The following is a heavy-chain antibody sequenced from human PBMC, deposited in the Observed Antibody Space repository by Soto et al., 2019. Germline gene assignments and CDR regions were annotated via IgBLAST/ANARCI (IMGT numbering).Heavy chain of an antibody. CDR3: ARPSRSYSSPFDS. D-gene: IGHD6-19*01. Sequence: PVGSLRLSCAASGFTFSDYAMNWVRQAPGKGLEWVSGISGSGGNTYYADSVKGRFTISRDNSKNTLYLQMNSLRAEDTAVYYCARPSRSYSSPFDSWGQGTLVTVSS. CDR1: GFTFSDYA. CDR2: ISGSGGNT. V-gene: IGHV3-23*01. J-gene: IGHJ4*02.